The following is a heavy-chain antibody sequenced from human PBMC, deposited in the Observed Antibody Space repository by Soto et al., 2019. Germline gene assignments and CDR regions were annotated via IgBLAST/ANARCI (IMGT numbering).Heavy chain of an antibody. Sequence: ASVKVSCKASGYTFTGYYMHWVRQAPGQGLEWMGWINPNSGGTNYAQKFQGWVTMTRDTSISTAYMELSRLRSDDTAVYYCARGLSARPNSYAMDVWGQGTTVTVS. CDR2: INPNSGGT. CDR3: ARGLSARPNSYAMDV. CDR1: GYTFTGYY. D-gene: IGHD3-16*02. J-gene: IGHJ6*02. V-gene: IGHV1-2*04.